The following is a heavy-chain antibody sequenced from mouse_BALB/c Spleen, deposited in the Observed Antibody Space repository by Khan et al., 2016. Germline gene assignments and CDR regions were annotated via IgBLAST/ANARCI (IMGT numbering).Heavy chain of an antibody. D-gene: IGHD4-1*01. CDR1: GYTFSSYW. CDR3: ARENWDEDY. J-gene: IGHJ2*01. V-gene: IGHV1-9*01. CDR2: ILPGSGST. Sequence: VQLQESGAELMKPGASVKISCKATGYTFSSYWIEWVKQRPGHGLEWIGEILPGSGSTNYNEKFKGKATLTADTSSNTAYMQLSSLTSEDSAVYYCARENWDEDYWGQGTTLTVSS.